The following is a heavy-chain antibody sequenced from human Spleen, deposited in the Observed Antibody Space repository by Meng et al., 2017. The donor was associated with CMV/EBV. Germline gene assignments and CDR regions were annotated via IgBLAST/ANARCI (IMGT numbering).Heavy chain of an antibody. Sequence: GESLKISCAASGFTFSSYAMSWVRQAPGKGLEWVSVIYSGGSSTYYADSVKGRFTISRDNSKNTLYLQMNSLRAEDTAGYYCAKGVVVVPAAIWDYYGMDVWGQGTTVTVSS. CDR2: IYSGGSST. D-gene: IGHD2-2*01. J-gene: IGHJ6*02. CDR1: GFTFSSYA. V-gene: IGHV3-23*03. CDR3: AKGVVVVPAAIWDYYGMDV.